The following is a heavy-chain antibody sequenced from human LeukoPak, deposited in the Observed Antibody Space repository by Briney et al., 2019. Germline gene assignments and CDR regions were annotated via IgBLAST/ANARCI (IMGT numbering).Heavy chain of an antibody. V-gene: IGHV4-39*07. CDR2: IFYSGSA. D-gene: IGHD4/OR15-4a*01. CDR1: GDSIRHSSYY. Sequence: SETLSLTCTVSGDSIRHSSYYWGWVRQPPGKGLEWIGTIFYSGSAFYSPSLKSRLTISIDMSKNQFSLKLSSVTAADTAVYYCVRETRDDYGELHWGYGMDVWGQGTPVTVSS. J-gene: IGHJ6*02. CDR3: VRETRDDYGELHWGYGMDV.